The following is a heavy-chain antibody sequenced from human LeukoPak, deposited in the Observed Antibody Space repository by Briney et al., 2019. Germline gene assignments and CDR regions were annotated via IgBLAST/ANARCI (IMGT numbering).Heavy chain of an antibody. D-gene: IGHD6-19*01. CDR3: AKIGAVAGHFDY. CDR1: GFTFSRYG. V-gene: IGHV3-30*02. CDR2: IRFDGSDK. Sequence: GGSLRLSCAASGFTFSRYGMHWVRQAPGKGLEWVAFIRFDGSDKYHADSVKGRFTISRDNSKNTVYLQMNSLRVEDTAVYYCAKIGAVAGHFDYWGQGTLVTASS. J-gene: IGHJ4*02.